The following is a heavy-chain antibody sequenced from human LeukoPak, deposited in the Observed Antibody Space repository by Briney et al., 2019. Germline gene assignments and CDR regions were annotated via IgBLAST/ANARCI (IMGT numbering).Heavy chain of an antibody. CDR1: GGSISSYY. CDR2: IYYSGST. J-gene: IGHJ5*02. D-gene: IGHD6-13*01. V-gene: IGHV4-59*05. CDR3: ARHCLASYSSSWYSGWFDP. Sequence: PSETLSLTCTVSGGSISSYYWSWIRQPPGKGLEWIGSIYYSGSTYYNPSLKSRVTISVDTSKNQFSLKLSSVTAADTAVYYCARHCLASYSSSWYSGWFDPWGQGTLVTVSS.